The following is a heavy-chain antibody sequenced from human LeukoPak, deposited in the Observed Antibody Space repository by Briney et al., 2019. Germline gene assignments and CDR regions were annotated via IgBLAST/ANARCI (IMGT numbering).Heavy chain of an antibody. CDR2: INPNSGGT. CDR1: GYTFTDYY. CDR3: ARALYNWNAVGTDY. V-gene: IGHV1-2*02. Sequence: GASVKVSCKASGYTFTDYYMHWVRQAPGQGLEWMGWINPNSGGTNYAQKFQDRVTMTRDTSISTAYMELSTLRSDDTAVYYCARALYNWNAVGTDYWGQRALVTVSS. D-gene: IGHD1-1*01. J-gene: IGHJ4*02.